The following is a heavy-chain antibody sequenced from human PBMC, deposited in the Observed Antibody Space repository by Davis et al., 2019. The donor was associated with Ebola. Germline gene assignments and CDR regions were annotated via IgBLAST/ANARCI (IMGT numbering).Heavy chain of an antibody. J-gene: IGHJ4*02. CDR3: AKVEGAPFDY. CDR1: GFTFSTSA. V-gene: IGHV3-23*01. Sequence: GESLKISCAASGFTFSTSAMTWVRQAPGKGLEWVSAISDSGGRTYYADSLKGRFTISRDNSKNMLYLQMNSLRAEDTAVYYCAKVEGAPFDYWGQGTLVTVSS. CDR2: ISDSGGRT. D-gene: IGHD1-1*01.